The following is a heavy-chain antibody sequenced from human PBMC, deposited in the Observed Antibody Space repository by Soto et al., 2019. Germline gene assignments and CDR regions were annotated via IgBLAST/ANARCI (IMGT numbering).Heavy chain of an antibody. Sequence: SETLSLTCTVSGGSISSGGYYWSWIRQHPGKGLEWIGYIYYSGSTYYNPSLKSRVTISVDTSKSQFSLKLSSVTAADTAVYYCARAENNNWNPHPNMYGFDYWGQGTLVTVSS. D-gene: IGHD1-20*01. J-gene: IGHJ4*02. V-gene: IGHV4-31*03. CDR1: GGSISSGGYY. CDR2: IYYSGST. CDR3: ARAENNNWNPHPNMYGFDY.